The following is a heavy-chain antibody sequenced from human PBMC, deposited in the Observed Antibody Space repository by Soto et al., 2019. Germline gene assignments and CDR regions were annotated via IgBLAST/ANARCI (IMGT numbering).Heavy chain of an antibody. CDR3: ARGRSIAAAGTWYYYYMDV. D-gene: IGHD6-13*01. J-gene: IGHJ6*03. CDR2: INHSGST. Sequence: PSETLSLTCAVYGGSFSGYYWSWIRQPPGKGLEWIGEINHSGSTNYNPSLKSRVTISVDTSKNQFSLKLSSVTAADTAVYYCARGRSIAAAGTWYYYYMDVWGKGTTVTVSS. V-gene: IGHV4-34*01. CDR1: GGSFSGYY.